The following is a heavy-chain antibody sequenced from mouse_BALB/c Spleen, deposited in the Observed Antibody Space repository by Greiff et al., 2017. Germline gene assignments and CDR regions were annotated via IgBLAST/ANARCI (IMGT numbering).Heavy chain of an antibody. D-gene: IGHD1-1*01. J-gene: IGHJ2*01. V-gene: IGHV1-20*02. CDR2: INPYNGDT. Sequence: EVKLVESGPELVKPGASVKISCKASGYSFTGYFMNWVMQSHGKSLEWIGRINPYNGDTFYNQKFKGKATLTVDKSSSTAHMELRSLASEDSAVYYCARSPVVDPFDYWGQGTTLTVSS. CDR3: ARSPVVDPFDY. CDR1: GYSFTGYF.